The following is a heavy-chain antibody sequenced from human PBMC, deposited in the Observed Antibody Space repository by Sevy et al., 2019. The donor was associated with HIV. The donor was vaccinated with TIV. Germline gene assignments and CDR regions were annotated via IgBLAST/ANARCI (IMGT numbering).Heavy chain of an antibody. V-gene: IGHV3-9*01. Sequence: GGSLRLSCAASGFTFDDYAMHWVRQAPGKGLEWVSGISWNSGSIGYADSVKGRFTISRDNSKNTLYLQMNSLRAEDTAVYYCARDKGGITMINWGQGTLVTVSS. J-gene: IGHJ4*02. CDR2: ISWNSGSI. D-gene: IGHD3-22*01. CDR3: ARDKGGITMIN. CDR1: GFTFDDYA.